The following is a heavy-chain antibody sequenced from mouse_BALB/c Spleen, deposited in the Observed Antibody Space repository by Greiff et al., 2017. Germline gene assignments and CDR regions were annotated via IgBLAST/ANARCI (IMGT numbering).Heavy chain of an antibody. CDR2: ISDGGSYT. V-gene: IGHV5-4*02. D-gene: IGHD2-14*01. CDR3: ARERYDGDYYAMDY. Sequence: EVQRVESGGGLVKPGGSLKLSCAASGFTFSDYYMYWVRQTPEKRLEWVATISDGGSYTYYPDSVKGRFTISRDNAKNNLYLQMSSLKSEDTAMYYCARERYDGDYYAMDYWGQGTSVTVSS. CDR1: GFTFSDYY. J-gene: IGHJ4*01.